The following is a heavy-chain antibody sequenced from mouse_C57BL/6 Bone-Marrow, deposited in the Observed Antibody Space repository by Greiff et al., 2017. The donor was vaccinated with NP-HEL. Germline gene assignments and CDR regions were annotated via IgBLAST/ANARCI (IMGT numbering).Heavy chain of an antibody. V-gene: IGHV1-69*01. Sequence: QVQLQQPGAELVMPGASVKLSCKASGYTFTSYWMHWVKQRPGQGLEWIGEIDPSDSYTNYNQKFKGKSTLTVDKSSSTAYMQLSSLTSEDSAVYYCARNDGSSREFAYWGQGTLVTVSA. D-gene: IGHD1-1*01. J-gene: IGHJ3*01. CDR1: GYTFTSYW. CDR2: IDPSDSYT. CDR3: ARNDGSSREFAY.